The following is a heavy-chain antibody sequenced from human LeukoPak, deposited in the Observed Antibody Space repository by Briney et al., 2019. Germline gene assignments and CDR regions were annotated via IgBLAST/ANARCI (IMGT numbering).Heavy chain of an antibody. CDR2: MNEDGSGT. V-gene: IGHV3-7*01. J-gene: IGHJ4*02. CDR3: AGGDLRD. Sequence: PGGSLRLSCAASGFTFRDHWKSWVRQAPGKGLEWLATMNEDGSGTYYVDSVTGRFTISSDNAKNSLFLQMNSLRAEDTAVYYCAGGDLRDRGQGAQVTVSS. CDR1: GFTFRDHW.